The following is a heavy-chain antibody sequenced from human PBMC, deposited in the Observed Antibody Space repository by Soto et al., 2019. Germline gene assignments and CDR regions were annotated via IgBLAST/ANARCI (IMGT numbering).Heavy chain of an antibody. CDR3: ARDISYRRLGYCISTSCSTSVAFDY. J-gene: IGHJ4*02. Sequence: ASVKVSCKASGYTFTSYAMHWVRQAPGQRLEWMGWINAGNGNTKYSQKFQGRVTITRDTSASTAYMELSSLRSEDTAVYYCARDISYRRLGYCISTSCSTSVAFDYWGQGTLVTVSS. CDR1: GYTFTSYA. V-gene: IGHV1-3*01. D-gene: IGHD2-2*01. CDR2: INAGNGNT.